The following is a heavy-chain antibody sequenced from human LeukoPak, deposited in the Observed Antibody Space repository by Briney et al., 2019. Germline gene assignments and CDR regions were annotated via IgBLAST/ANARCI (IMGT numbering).Heavy chain of an antibody. J-gene: IGHJ4*02. CDR2: FDPEDGET. V-gene: IGHV1-24*01. CDR3: ATDLRGPAAFFDY. CDR1: GYTLTELS. Sequence: ASVKVSCKVSGYTLTELSMHWVRQAPGKGLEWMGGFDPEDGETIYAQKFQGRVTMTEDTSTDTAYMEQSSLRSEDTAVYYCATDLRGPAAFFDYWGQGTLVTVSS. D-gene: IGHD2-2*01.